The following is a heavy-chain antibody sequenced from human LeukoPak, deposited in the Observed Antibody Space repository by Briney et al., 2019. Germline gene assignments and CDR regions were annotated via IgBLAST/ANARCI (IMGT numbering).Heavy chain of an antibody. J-gene: IGHJ4*02. D-gene: IGHD2-2*01. Sequence: SETLSLTCTVSGGSISSSSYYWGWIRQPPGKGLEWIGSIYYSGSTYYNPSLKSRDTISVDTSKNQFPLKLSSVTAADTAVYYCARQSYCSSTSCYLDYWGQGTLVTVSS. V-gene: IGHV4-39*01. CDR1: GGSISSSSYY. CDR2: IYYSGST. CDR3: ARQSYCSSTSCYLDY.